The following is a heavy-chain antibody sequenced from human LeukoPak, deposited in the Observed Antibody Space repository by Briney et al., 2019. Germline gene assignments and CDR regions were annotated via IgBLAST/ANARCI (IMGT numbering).Heavy chain of an antibody. CDR1: GYTFTSYA. D-gene: IGHD3-22*01. Sequence: GASVKLSCKASGYTFTSYAMHWVRQAPGQRLEWMGWINGGNGNTKYSQKFQGRVTITRDTSASTAYMELSSLRSEDTAVYYCARGSSDYPRYFDHWGQGTQVTVSS. J-gene: IGHJ4*02. V-gene: IGHV1-3*01. CDR2: INGGNGNT. CDR3: ARGSSDYPRYFDH.